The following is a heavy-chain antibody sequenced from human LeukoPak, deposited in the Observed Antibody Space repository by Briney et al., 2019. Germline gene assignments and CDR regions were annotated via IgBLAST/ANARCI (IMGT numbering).Heavy chain of an antibody. CDR2: IYSDNT. CDR3: TRDDYGETFDY. CDR1: GFTVSSNS. V-gene: IGHV3-53*01. J-gene: IGHJ4*02. D-gene: IGHD4-17*01. Sequence: GGSLRLSCTVSGFTVSSNSMSWARQAPGKGLEWVSFIYSDNTHYSDSVKGRFTISRDNSKNTLYLQMNSLRAEDTAVYYCTRDDYGETFDYWGQGTLVTVSS.